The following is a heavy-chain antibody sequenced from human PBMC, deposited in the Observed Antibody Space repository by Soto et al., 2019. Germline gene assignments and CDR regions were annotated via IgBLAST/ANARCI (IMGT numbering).Heavy chain of an antibody. V-gene: IGHV3-23*01. J-gene: IGHJ4*02. CDR2: LGGNGFTT. CDR1: GFTFGSYA. D-gene: IGHD6-6*01. Sequence: EVQLLESGGGLVQPGGSLRLSCVVSGFTFGSYAMSWVRQAPEKGPEWVAILGGNGFTTYYADSVKGRFTISRESSGVTLYLQMSSLRVEDTAVYYCARGRGLAARPQHLDHWGQGTLVTVSS. CDR3: ARGRGLAARPQHLDH.